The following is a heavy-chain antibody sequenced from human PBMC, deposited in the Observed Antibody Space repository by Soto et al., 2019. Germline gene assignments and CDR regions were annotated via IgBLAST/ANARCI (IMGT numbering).Heavy chain of an antibody. CDR2: LIHGGST. CDR1: GASLGGFH. CDR3: ARSPLGYDYVRQTWREVGDSFDI. J-gene: IGHJ3*02. Sequence: PXGTLSLTCAIYGASLGGFHWTWLRQAPGKGLEWIGELIHGGSTNYNPSLKSRVSFSLDTSKNQFSLHLMSVTAADTAVYYCARSPLGYDYVRQTWREVGDSFDIWGRGTMVT. D-gene: IGHD3-16*01. V-gene: IGHV4-34*12.